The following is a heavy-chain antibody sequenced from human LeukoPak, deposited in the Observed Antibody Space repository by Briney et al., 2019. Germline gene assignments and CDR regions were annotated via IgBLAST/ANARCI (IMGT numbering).Heavy chain of an antibody. V-gene: IGHV1-2*02. CDR2: IKPSNGDT. CDR3: ASPPLGSAMYYAH. Sequence: GSSVKVSCKASGYNFSGHYMHWVRQAPGQGLERMGWIKPSNGDTKYAQNFQGRVTMTRDTSISTAYMELSSLRSDDTAVYYCASPPLGSAMYYAHWGQGTLVTVSS. J-gene: IGHJ4*02. D-gene: IGHD1-26*01. CDR1: GYNFSGHY.